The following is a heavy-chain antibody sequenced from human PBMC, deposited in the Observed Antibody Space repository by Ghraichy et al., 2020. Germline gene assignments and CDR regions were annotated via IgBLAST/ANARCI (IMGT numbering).Heavy chain of an antibody. Sequence: SVKVSCKASGGTFSSYTISWVRQAPGQGLGWMGRIIPILGIANYAQKFQGRITITADKSTSTAYMELSSLRSEDTAVYYCARVAITRYYYDRWGQGTLVTVSS. CDR2: IIPILGIA. V-gene: IGHV1-69*02. CDR1: GGTFSSYT. D-gene: IGHD3-22*01. J-gene: IGHJ4*02. CDR3: ARVAITRYYYDR.